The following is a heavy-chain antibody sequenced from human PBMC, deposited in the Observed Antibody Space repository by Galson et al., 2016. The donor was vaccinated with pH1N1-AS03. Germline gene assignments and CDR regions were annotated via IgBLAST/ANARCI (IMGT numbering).Heavy chain of an antibody. D-gene: IGHD5-12*01. J-gene: IGHJ4*02. V-gene: IGHV5-10-1*01. CDR3: ARGYSGFGFVY. CDR2: FDPSDSHT. CDR1: GYSFTNYW. Sequence: QSGAEVKKPGESLRISCKGSGYSFTNYWINWARQMPGKGLEWMGRFDPSDSHTSYSPSFQGHVTFSADKSINTAYLQWSSLKSSDTAIYYCARGYSGFGFVYWGQGTLVTVSS.